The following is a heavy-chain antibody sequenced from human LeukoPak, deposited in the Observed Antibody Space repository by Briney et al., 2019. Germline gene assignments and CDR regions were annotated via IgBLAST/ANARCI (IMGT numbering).Heavy chain of an antibody. CDR3: ASCDASRLPQWLVHQPQYWYFDL. J-gene: IGHJ2*01. D-gene: IGHD6-19*01. CDR1: GFTFSSYG. CDR2: ISYDGSNK. Sequence: PGGSLRLSCAASGFTFSSYGMHWVRQAPGKGLEWVAVISYDGSNKYYADSVKGRFTISRDNSKNTLYLQMNSLRAEDTAVYYCASCDASRLPQWLVHQPQYWYFDLWGRGTLVTVSS. V-gene: IGHV3-30*19.